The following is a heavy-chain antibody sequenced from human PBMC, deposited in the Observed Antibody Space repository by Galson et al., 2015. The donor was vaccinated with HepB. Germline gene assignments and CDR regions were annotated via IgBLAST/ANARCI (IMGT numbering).Heavy chain of an antibody. D-gene: IGHD1-26*01. CDR2: INPSGGST. CDR1: GYTFTSYY. V-gene: IGHV1-46*01. CDR3: ARDGAPVGGGATKEDYYYYYGMDV. J-gene: IGHJ6*02. Sequence: SVKVSCKASGYTFTSYYMHWVRQAPGQGLEWMGIINPSGGSTSYAQKFQGRVTLTRDTSTSTVYMELSSLRSEDTAVYYCARDGAPVGGGATKEDYYYYYGMDVWGQGTTVTVSS.